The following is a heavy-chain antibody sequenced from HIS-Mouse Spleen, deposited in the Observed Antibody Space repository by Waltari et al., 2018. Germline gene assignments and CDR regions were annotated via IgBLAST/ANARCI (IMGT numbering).Heavy chain of an antibody. CDR1: GGSFSGYY. J-gene: IGHJ4*02. CDR3: ARGLAARFDY. CDR2: INHSGST. V-gene: IGHV4-34*01. Sequence: QVQLQQWGAGLLKPSETLSLTCAVYGGSFSGYYWSWIRQPPGKGREWLGEINHSGSTNYNPSLKSRVTISVDTSKNQFSLKLSSVTAADTAVYYCARGLAARFDYWGQGTLVTVSS. D-gene: IGHD6-6*01.